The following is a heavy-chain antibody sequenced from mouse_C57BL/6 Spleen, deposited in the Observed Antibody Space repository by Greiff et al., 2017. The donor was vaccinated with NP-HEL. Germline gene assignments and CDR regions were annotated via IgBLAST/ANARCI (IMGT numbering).Heavy chain of an antibody. J-gene: IGHJ4*01. CDR1: GYTFTTYP. Sequence: VKLQESGAELVKPGASVKMSCKASGYTFTTYPIEWMKQNHGKSLEWIGNFHPYNDDTKYNEKFKGKATLTVEKSSSTVYLELSRLTSDDSAVYYCARGEIYYGSSYAMDYWGQGTSVTVSS. CDR2: FHPYNDDT. D-gene: IGHD2-2*01. CDR3: ARGEIYYGSSYAMDY. V-gene: IGHV1-47*01.